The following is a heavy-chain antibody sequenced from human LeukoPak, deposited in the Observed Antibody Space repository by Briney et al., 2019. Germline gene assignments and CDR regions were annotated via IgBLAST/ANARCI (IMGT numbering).Heavy chain of an antibody. V-gene: IGHV3-23*01. D-gene: IGHD3-22*01. Sequence: GGSLRLSCAASGFTFSGYAMSWVRQAPGKGLEWVSAISGSGGSTYYTDSVKGRFTISRDNSMNTLYLQMNSLRAEDTAVYYCARMYDSSGYYYGYWGQGTLVTVSS. CDR2: ISGSGGST. CDR3: ARMYDSSGYYYGY. CDR1: GFTFSGYA. J-gene: IGHJ4*02.